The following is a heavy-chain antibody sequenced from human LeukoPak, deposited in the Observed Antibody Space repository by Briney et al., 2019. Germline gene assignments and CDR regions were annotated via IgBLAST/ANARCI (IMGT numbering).Heavy chain of an antibody. CDR1: GYPFTDYF. Sequence: ASVKVSCKTSGYPFTDYFMHWVRQAPGQGPEWMGWINPKSGVTNYAQTFQGRVTMTRDTSLSTAYMELRGLRSDDTAVYYCAREVDGWFDPWGQGTLVTVSS. CDR3: AREVDGWFDP. V-gene: IGHV1-2*02. J-gene: IGHJ5*02. CDR2: INPKSGVT.